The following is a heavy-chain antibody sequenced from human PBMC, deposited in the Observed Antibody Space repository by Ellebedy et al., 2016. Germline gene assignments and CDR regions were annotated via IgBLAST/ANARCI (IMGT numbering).Heavy chain of an antibody. D-gene: IGHD2/OR15-2a*01. CDR1: GFTFSSYW. J-gene: IGHJ4*02. CDR2: IKQDGSEK. Sequence: GESLKISXAASGFTFSSYWMSWVRQAPGKGLEWVANIKQDGSEKYYVDSVKGRFTISRDNAKNSLYLQMNSLRAEDTAVYYCARKGVAGNSWVVDYWGQGTLVTVSS. CDR3: ARKGVAGNSWVVDY. V-gene: IGHV3-7*02.